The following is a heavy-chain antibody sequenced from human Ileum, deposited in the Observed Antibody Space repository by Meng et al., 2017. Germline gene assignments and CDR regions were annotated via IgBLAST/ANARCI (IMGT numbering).Heavy chain of an antibody. D-gene: IGHD6-19*01. J-gene: IGHJ4*02. Sequence: QVQLQQSGPGLGKPSQTLSLTCAIAGDSVCSNSAAWNWIRQSPSRGLEWLGRTYYRSKWSSDYAVSVRGRITINADTSKNQFSLQLNSVTPDDTAVYYCARKAVAVGTFDYWGQGTLVTVSS. V-gene: IGHV6-1*01. CDR1: GDSVCSNSAA. CDR2: TYYRSKWSS. CDR3: ARKAVAVGTFDY.